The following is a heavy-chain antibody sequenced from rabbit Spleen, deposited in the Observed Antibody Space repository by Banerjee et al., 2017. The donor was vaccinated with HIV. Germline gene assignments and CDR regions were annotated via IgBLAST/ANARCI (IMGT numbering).Heavy chain of an antibody. V-gene: IGHV1S47*01. CDR2: IVPIFGVT. Sequence: QEQLVESGGGLVQPGGSLKLSCKASGFDFSTYSMSWVRQAPGKGLEWIGYIVPIFGVTYYANWVNGRFTISSHNAQNTLYLQLNSLTAADTATYFCVREAGYGGNTYASPFNLWGPGTLVTVS. D-gene: IGHD8-1*01. CDR3: VREAGYGGNTYASPFNL. J-gene: IGHJ4*01. CDR1: GFDFSTYS.